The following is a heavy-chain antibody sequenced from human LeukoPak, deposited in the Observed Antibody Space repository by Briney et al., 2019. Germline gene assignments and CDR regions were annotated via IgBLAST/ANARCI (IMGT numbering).Heavy chain of an antibody. CDR1: GFTFDTYW. D-gene: IGHD3-10*01. V-gene: IGHV3-7*01. CDR3: ARDGSGFDP. CDR2: INQDGSEK. J-gene: IGHJ5*02. Sequence: GGSLRLSCAASGFTFDTYWMSWVRQAPGKGLEWVANINQDGSEKFYVDSVKGRFTISRDNAENSLYLQMNSLRAEDTAVYYCARDGSGFDPWGQGTLVTVSS.